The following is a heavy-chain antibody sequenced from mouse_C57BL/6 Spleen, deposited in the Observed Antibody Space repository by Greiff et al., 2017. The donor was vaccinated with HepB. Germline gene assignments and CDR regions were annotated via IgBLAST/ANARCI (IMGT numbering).Heavy chain of an antibody. Sequence: IQLQQSGAELVRPGTSVKVSCKASGYAFTNYLIEWVKQRPGQGLEWIGVINPGSGGTNYYEKFKGKATLTADNSSSTAYMQLSSLTSEDSAVYFCARRGYYGGNAMDDWGQGTSVTVSS. J-gene: IGHJ4*01. CDR1: GYAFTNYL. D-gene: IGHD1-1*01. CDR2: INPGSGGT. V-gene: IGHV1-54*01. CDR3: ARRGYYGGNAMDD.